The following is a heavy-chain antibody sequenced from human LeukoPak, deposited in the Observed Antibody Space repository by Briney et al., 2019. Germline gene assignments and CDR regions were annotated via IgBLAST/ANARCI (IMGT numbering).Heavy chain of an antibody. Sequence: GGSLRLSCAASGFTFSNYGIHWVRQAPGKGLEWVALISYDGSNTWYADSVKGRFTISRDNSKNTLYLQMTSLGVEDTAVYYCARDFGGRRGSGWNPGWFDPWGQRTLVTVSS. CDR1: GFTFSNYG. CDR3: ARDFGGRRGSGWNPGWFDP. D-gene: IGHD6-19*01. V-gene: IGHV3-30*04. J-gene: IGHJ5*02. CDR2: ISYDGSNT.